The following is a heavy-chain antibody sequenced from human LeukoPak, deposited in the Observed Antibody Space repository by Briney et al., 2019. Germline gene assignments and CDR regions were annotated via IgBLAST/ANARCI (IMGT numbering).Heavy chain of an antibody. CDR3: ARAPGGAPTFFDY. V-gene: IGHV3-21*01. Sequence: GGSLRLSCAASGFTLSSYSMNWVRQAPGKGLEWVSSISSSSGYRYYADSVKGRFTISRDNAKNSLYLQMNSLRAEDTAVYYCARAPGGAPTFFDYWGQGTLVTVSS. CDR2: ISSSSGYR. J-gene: IGHJ4*02. D-gene: IGHD3-16*01. CDR1: GFTLSSYS.